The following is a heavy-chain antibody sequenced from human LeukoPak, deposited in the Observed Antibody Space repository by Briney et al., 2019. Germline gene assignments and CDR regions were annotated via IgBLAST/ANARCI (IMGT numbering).Heavy chain of an antibody. CDR1: GGSISSGDYY. Sequence: SETLSLTRTVSGGSISSGDYYWSWIRQPPGKGLEWIGYIYYSGSTYYNPSLKSRVTISVDTSKNQFSLKLSSVTAADTAVYYCARGSSDHYYDSSGYYHHWGQGTLVTVSS. D-gene: IGHD3-22*01. CDR2: IYYSGST. J-gene: IGHJ5*02. CDR3: ARGSSDHYYDSSGYYHH. V-gene: IGHV4-30-4*01.